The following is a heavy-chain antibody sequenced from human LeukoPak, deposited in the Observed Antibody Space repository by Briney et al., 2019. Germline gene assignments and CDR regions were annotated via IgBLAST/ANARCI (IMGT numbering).Heavy chain of an antibody. CDR1: GDPISDFY. J-gene: IGHJ6*02. CDR2: IFYSGNT. V-gene: IGHV4-59*01. Sequence: SETLSLTCTVSGDPISDFYWSWIRQSPEKGLEWIGNIFYSGNTNYNPSLRSRVTISVDTSKKQFSLRLTSVTAADTAVYYCARLRSGSTPPPPYYYYGLDVWGQGTTVTVSS. CDR3: ARLRSGSTPPPPYYYYGLDV. D-gene: IGHD1-26*01.